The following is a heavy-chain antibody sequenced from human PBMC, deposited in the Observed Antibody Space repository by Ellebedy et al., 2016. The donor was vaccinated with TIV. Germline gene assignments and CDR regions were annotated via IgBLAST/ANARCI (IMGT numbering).Heavy chain of an antibody. D-gene: IGHD4-17*01. CDR1: GFTFSSYA. Sequence: GESLKISCAASGFTFSSYAMHWVRQAPGKGLEWVAVISYDGSNKYYADSVKGRFTISRDNSKNTLYLQMNSLRAEDTAVYYCAGDHDGDYVHYYYGMDVWGQGTTVTVSS. J-gene: IGHJ6*02. CDR2: ISYDGSNK. CDR3: AGDHDGDYVHYYYGMDV. V-gene: IGHV3-30-3*01.